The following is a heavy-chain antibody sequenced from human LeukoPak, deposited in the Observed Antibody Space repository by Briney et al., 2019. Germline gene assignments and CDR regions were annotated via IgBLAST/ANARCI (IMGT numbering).Heavy chain of an antibody. D-gene: IGHD6-13*01. CDR1: GFTFSNYA. V-gene: IGHV3-30*04. J-gene: IGHJ4*02. CDR2: ISYDGTNK. Sequence: GGSLRLSCAGSGFTFSNYAMHWVRQAPGKGLEWVAVISYDGTNKYYADSVKGRFTISRDNSKNTLYLQMNNLRAEDTAVYYCAKTAGTDYFDYWGQGTLATVSS. CDR3: AKTAGTDYFDY.